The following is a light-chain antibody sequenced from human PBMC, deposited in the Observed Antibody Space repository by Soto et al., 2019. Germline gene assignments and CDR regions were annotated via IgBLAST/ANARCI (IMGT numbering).Light chain of an antibody. CDR3: QQYGSSPIT. CDR1: QSVSSSY. CDR2: GAS. J-gene: IGKJ4*01. Sequence: LRQSQGRMSFAPGKRATLGGRPSQSVSSSYLAWYQQKPGQAPRLLIYGASSRATGIPDRFSVSGSGTDVTLPMCRLEPEDFAVYYCQQYGSSPITFGGGTKVDIK. V-gene: IGKV3-20*01.